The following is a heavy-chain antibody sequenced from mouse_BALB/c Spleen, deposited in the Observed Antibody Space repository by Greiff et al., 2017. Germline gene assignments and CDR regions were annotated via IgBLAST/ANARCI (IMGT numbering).Heavy chain of an antibody. CDR1: GDSITSGY. Sequence: EVKLQESGPSLVKPSQTLSLTCSVTGDSITSGYWNWIRKFPGNKLEYMGYISYSGSTYYNPSLKSRISITRDTSKNQYYLQLNSVTTEDTATYYCARDLRSNYYAMDYWGQGTSVTVSS. J-gene: IGHJ4*01. V-gene: IGHV3-8*02. D-gene: IGHD1-1*01. CDR2: ISYSGST. CDR3: ARDLRSNYYAMDY.